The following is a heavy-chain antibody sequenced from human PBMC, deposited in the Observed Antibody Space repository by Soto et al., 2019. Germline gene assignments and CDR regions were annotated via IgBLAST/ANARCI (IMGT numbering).Heavy chain of an antibody. CDR3: ARHSLTRGYYYMDV. V-gene: IGHV5-51*01. CDR1: GYSFTRYW. CDR2: IYPGDSDT. Sequence: GESLKLSCTGSGYSFTRYWIGWVRQMPGKGLEWMGIIYPGDSDTRYSPSFQGQVTISADKSISTAYLQWSSLKTSDTAMYYCARHSLTRGYYYMDVWGKGTTVTVSS. D-gene: IGHD2-2*01. J-gene: IGHJ6*03.